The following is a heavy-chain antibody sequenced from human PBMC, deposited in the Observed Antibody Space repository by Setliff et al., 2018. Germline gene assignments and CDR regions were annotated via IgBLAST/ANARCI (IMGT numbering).Heavy chain of an antibody. D-gene: IGHD5-12*01. CDR2: ISSSGSTI. CDR3: ARGSGYLTSFYYYYYGMDV. CDR1: GFTFSSYE. J-gene: IGHJ6*02. V-gene: IGHV3-48*03. Sequence: PGGSLRLSCAASGFTFSSYEMNWVRQAPGKGLEWVSYISSSGSTIYYADSVKGRFTISRDNAKNSLYLQMNSLRAEDTAVYYCARGSGYLTSFYYYYYGMDVWGQGTTVTVSS.